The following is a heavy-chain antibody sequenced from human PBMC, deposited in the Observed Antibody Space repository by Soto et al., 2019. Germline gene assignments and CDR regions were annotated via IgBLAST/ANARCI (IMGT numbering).Heavy chain of an antibody. V-gene: IGHV1-46*01. J-gene: IGHJ4*02. CDR2: INPSGGST. CDR1: GYTFTSYY. CDR3: ARAGQLERRQGYCSVGSCSLFDY. Sequence: QVQLVQSGAEVKKPGASVKVSCKASGYTFTSYYMHWVRQAPGQGLEWMGIINPSGGSTSYAQKFQGRVTMTRDTSTSTVYMELSSLRSEDTAVYYCARAGQLERRQGYCSVGSCSLFDYWGQGTLVTVSS. D-gene: IGHD2-15*01.